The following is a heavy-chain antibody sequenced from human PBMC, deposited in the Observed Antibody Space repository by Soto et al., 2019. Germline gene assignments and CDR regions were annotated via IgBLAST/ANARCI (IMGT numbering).Heavy chain of an antibody. CDR3: ARDQCGGSCLGNWFDP. Sequence: QVQLVQSGAEVKKPGSSVKVSCKASGGTFSSYAISWVRQAPGQGLEWMGGIIPIFGTANYAQKFQGRVTITADESTSTAYMELSGLRSEDTAVYYCARDQCGGSCLGNWFDPWGQGTLVTVSS. J-gene: IGHJ5*02. CDR1: GGTFSSYA. V-gene: IGHV1-69*12. D-gene: IGHD2-15*01. CDR2: IIPIFGTA.